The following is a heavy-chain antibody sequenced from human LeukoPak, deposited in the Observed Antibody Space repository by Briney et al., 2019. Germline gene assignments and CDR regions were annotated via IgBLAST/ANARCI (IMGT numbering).Heavy chain of an antibody. V-gene: IGHV4-59*01. Sequence: SETLSLTCTVSGGSISSYYWSWIRQPPGKGLEWIGYIYYSGSTNYNPSLKSRVTISVDTSKNQFSLKLSSVTAADTAVYYCARGCLWYQLPNYNWFDPWGQGTLVTVSS. D-gene: IGHD2-2*01. CDR2: IYYSGST. CDR1: GGSISSYY. CDR3: ARGCLWYQLPNYNWFDP. J-gene: IGHJ5*02.